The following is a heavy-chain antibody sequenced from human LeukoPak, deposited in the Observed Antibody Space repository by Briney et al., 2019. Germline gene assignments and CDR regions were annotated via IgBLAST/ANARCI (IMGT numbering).Heavy chain of an antibody. D-gene: IGHD2-15*01. V-gene: IGHV3-23*01. CDR2: ISGDNPGT. J-gene: IGHJ4*02. CDR3: AKAPVGHCSGAFCYHFDS. CDR1: GFTFSTYA. Sequence: GGSLRLSCAASGFTFSTYAMSWVRQTPGKGLEWVAAISGDNPGTYHANSVKGRFTISRDNSKNTLHLQMSGLRAEDTARYYCAKAPVGHCSGAFCYHFDSCVQGTLVTVSS.